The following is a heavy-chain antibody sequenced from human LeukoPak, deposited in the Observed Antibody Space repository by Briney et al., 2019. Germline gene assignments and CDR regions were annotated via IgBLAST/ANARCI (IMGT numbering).Heavy chain of an antibody. Sequence: SETLSLTCTVSGGSINSYYWSWIRQPPGKGLEWIGYVYYSGYTDYNPSLKSRVTISIDTSKNQFSLRLTSVTAADTVVYYCARENDRYGRIDYWGQGTLVTASS. CDR3: ARENDRYGRIDY. CDR1: GGSINSYY. V-gene: IGHV4-59*01. J-gene: IGHJ4*02. CDR2: VYYSGYT. D-gene: IGHD5-18*01.